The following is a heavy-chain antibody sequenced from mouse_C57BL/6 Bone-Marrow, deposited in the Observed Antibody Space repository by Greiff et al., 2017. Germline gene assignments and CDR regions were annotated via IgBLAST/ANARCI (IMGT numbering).Heavy chain of an antibody. CDR2: IDPENGDT. J-gene: IGHJ3*01. CDR1: GFNIKDDY. Sequence: EVQLQQSGAELVRPGASVKLSCTASGFNIKDDYMHWVKQRPEQGLEWIGWIDPENGDTEYASKFQGKATITADTSSNTAYLQLSSLTSEDTAVYYCTTKLGRMRFADWGQGTLVTVSA. CDR3: TTKLGRMRFAD. D-gene: IGHD4-1*01. V-gene: IGHV14-4*01.